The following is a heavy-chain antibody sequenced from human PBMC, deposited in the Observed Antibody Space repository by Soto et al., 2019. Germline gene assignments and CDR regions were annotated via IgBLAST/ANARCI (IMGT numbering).Heavy chain of an antibody. CDR1: GFTFSSYR. CDR3: ATPRYSGDDPDALET. V-gene: IGHV3-33*03. D-gene: IGHD5-12*01. Sequence: QVQLVESGGAVVQPGTSLRLSCTASGFTFSSYRMHWVRQAPGKGLEWVAIIWYDGSHKFYVDSVKGRFAVSRDNSKNTVYLQMNSLTAQDTAVYHRATPRYSGDDPDALETWGRGTLVTIPS. J-gene: IGHJ3*02. CDR2: IWYDGSHK.